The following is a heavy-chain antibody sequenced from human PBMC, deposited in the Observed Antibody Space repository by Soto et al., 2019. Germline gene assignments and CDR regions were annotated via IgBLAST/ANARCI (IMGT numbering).Heavy chain of an antibody. V-gene: IGHV3-30*18. CDR1: GFTFSSYG. D-gene: IGHD2-15*01. CDR2: ISYDGSNK. CDR3: AKSAQWWLALDY. Sequence: PGGSLRLSCAASGFTFSSYGMHWVRQAPGKGLEWVAVISYDGSNKYYADSVKGRFTISRDNSKNTLYLQMNSLRAEDTAVYYCAKSAQWWLALDYWGQGTLVTVSS. J-gene: IGHJ4*02.